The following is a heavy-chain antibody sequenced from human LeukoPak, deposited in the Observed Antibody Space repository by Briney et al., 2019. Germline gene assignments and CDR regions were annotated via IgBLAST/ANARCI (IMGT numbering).Heavy chain of an antibody. CDR3: ATYVEMATIVSGEY. CDR1: GGSISSGDYY. V-gene: IGHV4-30-4*01. J-gene: IGHJ4*02. CDR2: IYYSGST. D-gene: IGHD5-24*01. Sequence: PSETLSLTCTVSGGSISSGDYYWSWIRQPPGKGLEWIGYIYYSGSTYYNPSLKSRVTISVDTSKNQFSLKLSSVTAADTAVYYCATYVEMATIVSGEYWGQGTLVTVSS.